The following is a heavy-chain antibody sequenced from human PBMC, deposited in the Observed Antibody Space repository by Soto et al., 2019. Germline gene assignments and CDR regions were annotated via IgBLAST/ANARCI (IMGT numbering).Heavy chain of an antibody. V-gene: IGHV3-23*01. Sequence: EVQLLESGGDLVQPGGSLRLSCAASGFTFSTYAMSWVRQAPGKGLEWVSSITGSGGNTYYAGSVKGRFAISRDNSKNTLYLQITGVRAVDTAVYYCANHDRMGITTLYCYYMDVWGEGTTVTVSS. D-gene: IGHD3-16*01. J-gene: IGHJ6*03. CDR1: GFTFSTYA. CDR2: ITGSGGNT. CDR3: ANHDRMGITTLYCYYMDV.